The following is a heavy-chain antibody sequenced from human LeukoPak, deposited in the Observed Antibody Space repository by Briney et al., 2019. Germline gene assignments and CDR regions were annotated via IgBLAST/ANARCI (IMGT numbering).Heavy chain of an antibody. CDR2: INPNSGGT. V-gene: IGHV1-2*02. CDR1: GYTFTGYY. D-gene: IGHD2-15*01. J-gene: IGHJ5*02. Sequence: ASVKVSCKASGYTFTGYYMHWVRQAPGQGLEWMGWINPNSGGTNYAQKFQGRVTMTRDTSISTAYMELSRLRSDDTAVYYCAREELGYCSGGSCYWFDPWGQGTLVTASS. CDR3: AREELGYCSGGSCYWFDP.